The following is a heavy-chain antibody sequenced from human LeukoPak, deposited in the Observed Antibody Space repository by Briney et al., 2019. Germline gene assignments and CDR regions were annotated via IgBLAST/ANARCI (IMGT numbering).Heavy chain of an antibody. CDR2: ISGSGGST. D-gene: IGHD6-19*01. CDR3: AKLRGGAVAGRLRFDY. J-gene: IGHJ4*02. Sequence: PGGSLRLSCAASGFTFSSYAMSWVRQAPGKGLEWVSAISGSGGSTYYADSVKGRFTISRDNSKNTLYLQMNSLRAEDTAVYYSAKLRGGAVAGRLRFDYWGQGTLVTVSS. CDR1: GFTFSSYA. V-gene: IGHV3-23*01.